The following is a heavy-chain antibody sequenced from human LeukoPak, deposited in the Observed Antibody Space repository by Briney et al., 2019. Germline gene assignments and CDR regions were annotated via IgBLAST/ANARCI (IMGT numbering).Heavy chain of an antibody. D-gene: IGHD5-12*01. CDR2: IWYDGANK. V-gene: IGHV3-33*01. J-gene: IGHJ4*02. Sequence: PGRSLRLSCAASGFTFSNYGMHWVRQAPGKGLEWVAHIWYDGANKYYADSVKGRFTISRDNSKNTLYLQMDSLRAEDTAVYYCACNSGYDSAYWGQGTLVTVSS. CDR1: GFTFSNYG. CDR3: ACNSGYDSAY.